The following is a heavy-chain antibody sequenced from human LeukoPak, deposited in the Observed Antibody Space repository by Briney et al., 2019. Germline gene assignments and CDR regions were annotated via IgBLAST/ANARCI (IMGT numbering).Heavy chain of an antibody. CDR1: GFIFSNYG. CDR3: AKGGYYDVWSAYDY. J-gene: IGHJ4*02. CDR2: IRYDGNGK. D-gene: IGHD3-3*01. Sequence: GGSLRLSCAASGFIFSNYGMHWVRQAPGKGLKWVAFIRYDGNGKYYGDSVEGRFTISRDSSKNTLSLQMNSLKSEDTAVYYCAKGGYYDVWSAYDYWGQGTLVTVSS. V-gene: IGHV3-30*02.